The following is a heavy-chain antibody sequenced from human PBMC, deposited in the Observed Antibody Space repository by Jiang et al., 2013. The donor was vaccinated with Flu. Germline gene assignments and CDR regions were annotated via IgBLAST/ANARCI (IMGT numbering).Heavy chain of an antibody. CDR2: FDREHEET. V-gene: IGHV1-24*01. D-gene: IGHD2-15*01. J-gene: IGHJ5*02. CDR3: AGWGNCIGRTCYSMNNWFDP. CDR1: GYTLTEIS. Sequence: SGAEVKEPGASVRISCKISGYTLTEISIHWVRQVAGKGLEWLGGFDREHEETIYAQRFRGRVSMTEDTSTHTAYMELSSLRSEDTALYHCAGWGNCIGRTCYSMNNWFDPWGQGTLVTVSS.